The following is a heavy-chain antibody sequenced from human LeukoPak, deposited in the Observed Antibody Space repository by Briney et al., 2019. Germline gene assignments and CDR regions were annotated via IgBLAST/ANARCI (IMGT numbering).Heavy chain of an antibody. D-gene: IGHD5-18*01. Sequence: GESLKISCKASGYSFTTHWIGWVRQMPGKGLEWMGIIYSPSFQGQVTISADKSIRTAYLQWSSLKASDTAIYYCARLPSKWIQKSDYWGQGTLVTVSS. CDR1: GYSFTTHW. CDR3: ARLPSKWIQKSDY. J-gene: IGHJ4*02. V-gene: IGHV5-51*01. CDR2: I.